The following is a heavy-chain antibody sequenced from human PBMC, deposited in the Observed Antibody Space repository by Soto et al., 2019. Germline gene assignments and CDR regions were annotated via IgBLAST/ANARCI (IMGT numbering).Heavy chain of an antibody. CDR3: AKALSISGSCCFPFDS. Sequence: PGGSLRLSCAASGFTFSNYAMTWVRQAPGKGLEWVSIISGSGSGTYYAESVKGRFTISRDNSRNTLSLQMNSLRADDTAVYYCAKALSISGSCCFPFDSRGPGALVTVSS. D-gene: IGHD1-26*01. CDR2: ISGSGSGT. J-gene: IGHJ4*02. CDR1: GFTFSNYA. V-gene: IGHV3-23*01.